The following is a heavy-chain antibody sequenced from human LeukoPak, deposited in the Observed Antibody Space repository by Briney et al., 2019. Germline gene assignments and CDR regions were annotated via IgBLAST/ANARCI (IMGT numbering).Heavy chain of an antibody. D-gene: IGHD5-18*01. Sequence: GESLKISCKGSGYSFTSYWIGWVRQMPGKGLEWVGIIYPGDSDTRYSPSFQGQVTISADKSISTAYLQWSSLKASDTAMYYCARQVDTAMGLFDYWGQGTLVTVSS. CDR3: ARQVDTAMGLFDY. J-gene: IGHJ4*02. CDR2: IYPGDSDT. V-gene: IGHV5-51*01. CDR1: GYSFTSYW.